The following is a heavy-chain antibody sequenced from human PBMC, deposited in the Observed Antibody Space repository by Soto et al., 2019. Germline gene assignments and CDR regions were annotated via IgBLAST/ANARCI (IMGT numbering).Heavy chain of an antibody. Sequence: QVQLVESGGGVVQPGRSLRLSCAASGFTFSSYGMHWVRQAPGKGLEWVAVIWYDGSNKYYADSVKGRFTISRDNSKNTLYLQMNSLRAEDTAVYYCARDQNDMITFGGVITATDYWGQGTLVTVSS. V-gene: IGHV3-33*01. J-gene: IGHJ4*02. CDR2: IWYDGSNK. CDR1: GFTFSSYG. D-gene: IGHD3-16*01. CDR3: ARDQNDMITFGGVITATDY.